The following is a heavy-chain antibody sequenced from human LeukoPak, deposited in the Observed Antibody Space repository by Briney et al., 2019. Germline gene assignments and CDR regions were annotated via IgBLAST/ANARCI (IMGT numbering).Heavy chain of an antibody. CDR1: GASIRSHY. CDR3: ASSISAADWYFDL. V-gene: IGHV4-4*07. D-gene: IGHD6-13*01. CDR2: VYNSDT. Sequence: SETLSLTCTVSGASIRSHYWSWIRQPAGKGLEWIGRVYNSDTHYNPSLKSRVTLSVDASKNQVSLRLTSVTAADTAVYYCASSISAADWYFDLWGRGTVATVSS. J-gene: IGHJ2*01.